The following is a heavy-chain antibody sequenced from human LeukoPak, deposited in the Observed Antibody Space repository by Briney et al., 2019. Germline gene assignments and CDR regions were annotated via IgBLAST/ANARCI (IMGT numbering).Heavy chain of an antibody. CDR1: GGPICGYY. D-gene: IGHD3-22*01. Sequence: PSETLSLTCIVSGGPICGYYWSWIRQPPGKGLEWIGHVSNSGITNYNPSLKRRVAISVDTSKDQFSLKLSSVTAADTAVYYCARCYYDGWFDPWGQGTLVTVSS. J-gene: IGHJ5*02. CDR3: ARCYYDGWFDP. CDR2: VSNSGIT. V-gene: IGHV4-59*01.